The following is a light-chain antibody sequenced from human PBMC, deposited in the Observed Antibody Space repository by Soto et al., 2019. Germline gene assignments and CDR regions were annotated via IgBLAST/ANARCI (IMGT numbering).Light chain of an antibody. J-gene: IGKJ5*01. CDR1: QSVRSY. CDR3: QQRYNWPPIT. Sequence: EIVLTQSPATLSLSPGERATLTCRASQSVRSYLAWYQQKPGQAPRLLIYDTSVRATGIPPRFSGSGSETDFALTISSLEPEDFAVYYCQQRYNWPPITFGGGTRLEIK. CDR2: DTS. V-gene: IGKV3-11*01.